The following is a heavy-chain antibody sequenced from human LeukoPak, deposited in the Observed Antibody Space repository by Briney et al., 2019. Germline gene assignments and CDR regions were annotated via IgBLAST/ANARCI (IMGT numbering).Heavy chain of an antibody. V-gene: IGHV5-51*01. CDR1: GYSFTSYW. J-gene: IGHJ3*02. D-gene: IGHD1-26*01. Sequence: LGESLKISCKGSGYSFTSYWIGWVRQMPGKGLELMGIIYPGDSDTRYSPSFQGQVTISADKSISTAYLQWSSLKASDTAMYYCARRHPHSGSPYEDAFDIWGPGTMVTVS. CDR2: IYPGDSDT. CDR3: ARRHPHSGSPYEDAFDI.